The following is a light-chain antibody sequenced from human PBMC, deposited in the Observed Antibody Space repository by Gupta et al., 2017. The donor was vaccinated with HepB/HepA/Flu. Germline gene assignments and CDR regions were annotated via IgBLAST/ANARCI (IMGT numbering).Light chain of an antibody. V-gene: IGLV2-14*03. Sequence: QSALTQPASVPGSPGQSITLSCTGTNSDVGGYNYVSWYQQHPGKAPKVMIFDVSNRPSGVSNRFSGSKSGNTASLTISGLQAEDEADYYCSSYTSSSTVIFGGGTKLTVL. CDR2: DVS. J-gene: IGLJ2*01. CDR3: SSYTSSSTVI. CDR1: NSDVGGYNY.